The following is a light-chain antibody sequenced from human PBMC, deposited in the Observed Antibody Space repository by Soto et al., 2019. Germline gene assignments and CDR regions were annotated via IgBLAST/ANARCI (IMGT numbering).Light chain of an antibody. V-gene: IGKV3-20*01. Sequence: EIVLTQSPATLSLSPGERATLSCRASQSVSSYLAWYQQKPGQAPRLLIYAASTRATGIPDRFSGSGSGTDFTLTISRLEPEDFAVYYCQQYGSSPKTFGQGTKV. J-gene: IGKJ1*01. CDR3: QQYGSSPKT. CDR1: QSVSSY. CDR2: AAS.